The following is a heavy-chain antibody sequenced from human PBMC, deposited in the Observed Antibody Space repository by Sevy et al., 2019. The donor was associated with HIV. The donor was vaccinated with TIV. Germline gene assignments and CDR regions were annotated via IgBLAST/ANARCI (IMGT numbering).Heavy chain of an antibody. J-gene: IGHJ6*02. CDR3: ARGDELNSYYYGMDV. CDR1: GDSVSSSSAA. CDR2: TYYRSKWYN. D-gene: IGHD1-1*01. V-gene: IGHV6-1*01. Sequence: QSQTLSLTCAISGDSVSSSSAAWNWFRQSPSRGLEWLGRTYYRSKWYNNYAVSVKSRVTINPDTSENQFSLHLNSVTPEDTAVYFCARGDELNSYYYGMDVWRQGTTVTVSS.